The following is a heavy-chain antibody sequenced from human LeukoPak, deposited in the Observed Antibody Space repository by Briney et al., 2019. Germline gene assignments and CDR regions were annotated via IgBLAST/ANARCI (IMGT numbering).Heavy chain of an antibody. V-gene: IGHV1-18*01. Sequence: GASVKVSCKASGYTFTSYGISWVRQAPGQGLEWMGWISAYNGNTNYAQKLQGRVTMTTDTSTSTAYMELRSLRSDDTAVYYCARSPLPYNWNLPPWFDPWGQGTLVTVSS. CDR3: ARSPLPYNWNLPPWFDP. CDR1: GYTFTSYG. CDR2: ISAYNGNT. J-gene: IGHJ5*02. D-gene: IGHD1-7*01.